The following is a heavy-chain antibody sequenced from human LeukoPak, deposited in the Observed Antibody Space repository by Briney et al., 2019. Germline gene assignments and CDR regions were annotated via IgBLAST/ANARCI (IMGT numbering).Heavy chain of an antibody. CDR2: IYSGGST. J-gene: IGHJ4*02. CDR3: ASTFYRCPPPY. Sequence: GGSLRLSCAASGXTVSSNYMSWVRQAPGKGLEWVSVIYSGGSTYYADSVKGRFTISRDDSKNTLYLQMNSLRAEDTAVYYCASTFYRCPPPYWGQGTLVTVSS. V-gene: IGHV3-66*01. CDR1: GXTVSSNY.